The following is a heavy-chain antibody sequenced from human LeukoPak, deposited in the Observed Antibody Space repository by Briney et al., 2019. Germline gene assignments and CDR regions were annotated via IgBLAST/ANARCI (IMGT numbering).Heavy chain of an antibody. J-gene: IGHJ5*02. CDR2: INHSRTT. CDR3: ARDVDATSGWFDP. CDR1: GGSFSGYY. D-gene: IGHD2-15*01. V-gene: IGHV4-34*01. Sequence: SETLSLTCAVYGGSFSGYYWSWIRQPPGKGLEWIGGINHSRTTNYNPSLKSRVTISVDTSKNQFSLKLSSVTAADTAVYYCARDVDATSGWFDPWGQGTLVTASS.